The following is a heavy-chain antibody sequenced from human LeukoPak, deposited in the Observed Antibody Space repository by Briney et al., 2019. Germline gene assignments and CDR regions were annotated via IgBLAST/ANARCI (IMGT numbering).Heavy chain of an antibody. Sequence: GESLKISCTGSGYSFTNYWISWVRQMPGKGLEWMGIIYPGDSDTRYSPSFHGQVTISVDKSISTAYLQWDSLKASDTAMYYCARLSDSLFDYWGQGTLVTVSS. D-gene: IGHD2-15*01. J-gene: IGHJ4*02. CDR1: GYSFTNYW. CDR3: ARLSDSLFDY. CDR2: IYPGDSDT. V-gene: IGHV5-51*01.